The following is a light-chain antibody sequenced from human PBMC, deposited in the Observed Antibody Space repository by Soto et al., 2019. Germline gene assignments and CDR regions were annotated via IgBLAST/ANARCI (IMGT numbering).Light chain of an antibody. CDR1: QSVSSSY. Sequence: EMLLTQSPGTLSLSPGERATLSCRASQSVSSSYLAWYQQKPGQAPRLLIYDASYRATDIPPRFSGSGSGTDFTLTISSLEPEDFAVYYCQQRRSWPPTITFGQGTRLEIK. J-gene: IGKJ5*01. CDR3: QQRRSWPPTIT. V-gene: IGKV3D-20*02. CDR2: DAS.